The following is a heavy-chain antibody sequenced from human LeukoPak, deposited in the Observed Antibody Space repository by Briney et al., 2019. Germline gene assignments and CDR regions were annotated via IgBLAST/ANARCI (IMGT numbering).Heavy chain of an antibody. Sequence: GASVKVSCKASGYTFTSYGISWVRQAPGQGLERMGWISAYNGNTNYAQKLQGRVTMTTDTSTSTAYMELRSLRSDDTAVYYCARWFGYYDSSGFDYWGQGTLVTVSS. CDR1: GYTFTSYG. J-gene: IGHJ4*02. D-gene: IGHD3-22*01. CDR2: ISAYNGNT. CDR3: ARWFGYYDSSGFDY. V-gene: IGHV1-18*01.